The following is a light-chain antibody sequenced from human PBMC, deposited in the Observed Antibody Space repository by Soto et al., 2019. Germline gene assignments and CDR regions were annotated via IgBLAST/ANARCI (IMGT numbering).Light chain of an antibody. CDR3: QQYENIPT. V-gene: IGKV1-33*01. J-gene: IGKJ5*01. CDR1: QNINNS. Sequence: DIHMTQSPSSLSASVGDRVTITCQASQNINNSLNWYQQKPGRAPKLLIYDASNLEAGVPSGFRGSGSGTDFTFTISRLQPEDIATYYCQQYENIPTFGQGTRLEIK. CDR2: DAS.